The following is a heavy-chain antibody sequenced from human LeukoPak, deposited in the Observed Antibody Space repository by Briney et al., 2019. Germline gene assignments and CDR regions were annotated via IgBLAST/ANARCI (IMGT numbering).Heavy chain of an antibody. CDR2: ISGSGGST. Sequence: PGGSLRLSCAASGFTFSSYAMRWVRQAPGKGLEWVSAISGSGGSTYYADSVKGRFTISRDNSKNTLYLQMNSLRAEDTAVYYCAKGELGITGTTGYYFDYWGQGTLVTVSS. D-gene: IGHD1-20*01. J-gene: IGHJ4*02. V-gene: IGHV3-23*01. CDR1: GFTFSSYA. CDR3: AKGELGITGTTGYYFDY.